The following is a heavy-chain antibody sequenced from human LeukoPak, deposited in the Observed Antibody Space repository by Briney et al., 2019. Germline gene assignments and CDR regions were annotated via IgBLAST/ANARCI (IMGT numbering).Heavy chain of an antibody. CDR3: ARATDYGSGSYWEAQEWFDP. Sequence: GASVKVSCKASGYTFTGYYMHWLRQAPGQGLEWMGGINPNSGGTNYAQKFQGRVTMTRDTSISTAYMELSRLRSDDTAVYYCARATDYGSGSYWEAQEWFDPWGQGTLVTVSS. D-gene: IGHD3-10*01. V-gene: IGHV1-2*02. CDR2: INPNSGGT. J-gene: IGHJ5*02. CDR1: GYTFTGYY.